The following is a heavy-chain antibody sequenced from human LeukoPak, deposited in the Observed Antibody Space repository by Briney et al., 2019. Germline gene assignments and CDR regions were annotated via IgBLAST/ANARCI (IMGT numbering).Heavy chain of an antibody. V-gene: IGHV3-74*01. Sequence: GGSLKLSCAASGFPFNNYRRHWGRQAPGKGLGWVSSINTDGRTTRYAASVQGRFTISRDNAKNTLSLQMNSLRDDDTAVYYCARAGASGWYAAGWFDPWGQGTLVTVSS. D-gene: IGHD6-19*01. CDR1: GFPFNNYR. CDR2: INTDGRTT. J-gene: IGHJ5*02. CDR3: ARAGASGWYAAGWFDP.